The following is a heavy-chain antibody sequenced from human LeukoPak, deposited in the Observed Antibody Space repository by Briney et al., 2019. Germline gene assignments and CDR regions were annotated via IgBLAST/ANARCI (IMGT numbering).Heavy chain of an antibody. Sequence: GESLKISCKGSGYNFTNVWIGWVRHMPGKGLSWMGIIHPGDSNVILGPAFQGRVIISADKSINTAFLQWSSLEASDTAMYYCASQGIVGMPGHLTWAAPIVTDAFDVWGQGTWVTVFS. CDR1: GYNFTNVW. CDR2: IHPGDSNV. CDR3: ASQGIVGMPGHLTWAAPIVTDAFDV. D-gene: IGHD2/OR15-2a*01. J-gene: IGHJ3*01. V-gene: IGHV5-51*01.